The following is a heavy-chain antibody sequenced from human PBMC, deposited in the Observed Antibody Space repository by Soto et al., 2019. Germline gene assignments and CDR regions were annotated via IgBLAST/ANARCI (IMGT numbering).Heavy chain of an antibody. CDR1: GFTFSDHY. V-gene: IGHV3-72*01. CDR3: VRVGAYYDRRGDSTDVFDL. CDR2: IRNKAKSHTT. Sequence: EVQMVESGGGLVEPGGSLRLSCAASGFTFSDHYMDWVRQAPGKGLEWVGRIRNKAKSHTTEYAASVKGRFTISRDDSKNSVFLQMASLKTGDTAVYHCVRVGAYYDRRGDSTDVFDLWGQGTMVTVSS. J-gene: IGHJ3*01. D-gene: IGHD3-22*01.